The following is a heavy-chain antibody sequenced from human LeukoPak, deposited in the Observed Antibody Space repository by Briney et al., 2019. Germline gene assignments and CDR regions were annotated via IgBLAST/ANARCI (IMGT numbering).Heavy chain of an antibody. D-gene: IGHD4-23*01. CDR2: ISSSSGDI. V-gene: IGHV3-21*01. Sequence: GGSLRLSCRASGFIFSSYALIWVRRAPGQGLEWGSSISSSSGDICYTDSVKGRFTISRDNARKSLYLQMNSLRVEDTAVYYCVRDYGGSSGAFDLWGQGTMVTVSS. CDR1: GFIFSSYA. CDR3: VRDYGGSSGAFDL. J-gene: IGHJ3*01.